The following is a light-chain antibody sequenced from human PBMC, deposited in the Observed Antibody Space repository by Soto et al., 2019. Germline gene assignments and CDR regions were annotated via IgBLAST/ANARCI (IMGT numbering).Light chain of an antibody. CDR1: QSVSSSY. V-gene: IGKV3-20*01. Sequence: EIVLTQSPGTLSLSPGERATLSCRASQSVSSSYLAWYQQKPGQAPRLLIYGASSRATGIPDRFSGSGSGTDFTLTISSLDPEDFAVYYCQQYGSASWTLGQGTKVEIK. CDR3: QQYGSASWT. CDR2: GAS. J-gene: IGKJ1*01.